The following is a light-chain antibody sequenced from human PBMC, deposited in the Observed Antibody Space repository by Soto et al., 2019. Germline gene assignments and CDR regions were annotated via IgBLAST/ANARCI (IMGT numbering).Light chain of an antibody. V-gene: IGKV3-15*01. CDR1: QSVSNT. CDR2: GAS. J-gene: IGKJ1*01. Sequence: EIVMTQSPATLSVSPGERATLSCRASQSVSNTLACYQQKPGQAPRLLIYGASTMATGIPARFSGSGSGTEFTRTVSSLQSEDFAVYYCQQYNTWPRTFGQGTKVEIK. CDR3: QQYNTWPRT.